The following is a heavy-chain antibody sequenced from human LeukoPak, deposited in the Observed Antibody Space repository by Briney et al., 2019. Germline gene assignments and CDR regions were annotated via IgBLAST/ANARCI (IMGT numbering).Heavy chain of an antibody. CDR3: AKGSFTVTSHFDY. J-gene: IGHJ4*02. V-gene: IGHV3-23*01. Sequence: GGSLRLSCAASGFTFSSYAMSWVRQAPGEGLEWVSAISGNGGSTYYADSVKGRFTISRDNSKNTLYLQMNSLRAEDTAVYYCAKGSFTVTSHFDYWGQGTLVTVSS. D-gene: IGHD4-17*01. CDR2: ISGNGGST. CDR1: GFTFSSYA.